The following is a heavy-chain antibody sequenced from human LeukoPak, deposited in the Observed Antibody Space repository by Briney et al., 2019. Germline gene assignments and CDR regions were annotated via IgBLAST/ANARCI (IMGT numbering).Heavy chain of an antibody. CDR1: GYTFTDYY. CDR2: INPDTGDP. CDR3: ARDLPVDITAYLDY. J-gene: IGHJ4*02. D-gene: IGHD5-12*01. Sequence: GASVKVSCKASGYTFTDYYIHWVRQAPGQGLEWLGWINPDTGDPTYAQKFQGRVTMTRDTSISTTYMELSRLTSDDSAVYYCARDLPVDITAYLDYWGQGTLVTVSS. V-gene: IGHV1-2*02.